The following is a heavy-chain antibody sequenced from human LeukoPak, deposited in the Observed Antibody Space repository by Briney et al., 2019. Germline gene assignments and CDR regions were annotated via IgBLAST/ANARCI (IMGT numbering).Heavy chain of an antibody. CDR3: AREGDDYGGNGAFDI. J-gene: IGHJ3*02. CDR1: GGSISSSNW. CDR2: IYHSGST. Sequence: KTSETLSLTCAVSGGSISSSNWWSWVRQPPGKGLEWIGEIYHSGSTNYNPSLKSRVTISVDKSKNQFSLKLSSVTAADTAVYYCAREGDDYGGNGAFDIWGQGTMVTVSS. V-gene: IGHV4-4*02. D-gene: IGHD4-23*01.